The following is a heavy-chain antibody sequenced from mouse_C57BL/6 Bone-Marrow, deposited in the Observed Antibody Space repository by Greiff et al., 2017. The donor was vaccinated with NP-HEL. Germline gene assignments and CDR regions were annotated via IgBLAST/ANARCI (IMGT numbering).Heavy chain of an antibody. V-gene: IGHV1-81*01. CDR2: IYPRSGNT. J-gene: IGHJ1*03. CDR3: ARRGYGSSYVGYFDV. D-gene: IGHD1-1*01. CDR1: GYTFTSYG. Sequence: QVTLKVSGAELARPGASVKLSCKASGYTFTSYGISWVKQRTGQGLEWIGEIYPRSGNTYYNEKFKGKATLTADKSSSTAYMELRSLTSEDSAVYFCARRGYGSSYVGYFDVWGTGTTVTVSS.